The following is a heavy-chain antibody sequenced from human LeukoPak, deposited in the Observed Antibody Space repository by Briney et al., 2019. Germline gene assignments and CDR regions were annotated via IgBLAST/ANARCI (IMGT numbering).Heavy chain of an antibody. V-gene: IGHV1-58*02. D-gene: IGHD3-22*01. CDR1: GFTFTSSA. Sequence: ASVKVSCKXSGFTFTSSAMQWVRQARGQRLEWIGWIVVGSGNTNYAQKFQERVTITRDMSTSTAYMELSSLRSEDTAVYYCAAAPYYYDSSGYLPGAFDIWGQGTMVTVSS. J-gene: IGHJ3*02. CDR2: IVVGSGNT. CDR3: AAAPYYYDSSGYLPGAFDI.